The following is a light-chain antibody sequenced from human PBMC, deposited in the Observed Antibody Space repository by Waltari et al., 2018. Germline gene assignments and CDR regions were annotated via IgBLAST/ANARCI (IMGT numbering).Light chain of an antibody. J-gene: IGLJ2*01. CDR2: DNV. CDR1: DLETKP. V-gene: IGLV3-21*04. Sequence: SYVLTQAPSMSVAPGKTARITCVGSDLETKPVHWYQQKPGQAPVLVIYDNVGRPSGIPGRFSGSNSGNTATLTIIRVEAGDEADYSCRVWDRASHMVFGGGTKLTVL. CDR3: RVWDRASHMV.